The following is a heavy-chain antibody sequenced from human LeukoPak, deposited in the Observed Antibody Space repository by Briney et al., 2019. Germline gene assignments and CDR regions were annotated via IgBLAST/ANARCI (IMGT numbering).Heavy chain of an antibody. CDR2: IYYSGST. J-gene: IGHJ5*02. Sequence: SETLSLTCTVSGGSISSYYWNWIRQPPGKGLEWIGYIYYSGSTNYNPSLKSRVTISVDTSKNQFSLRLSSVTAADTAVYYCARLAAGSSSWDGWFDPWGQGTQVTVSS. V-gene: IGHV4-59*08. CDR3: ARLAAGSSSWDGWFDP. CDR1: GGSISSYY. D-gene: IGHD6-13*01.